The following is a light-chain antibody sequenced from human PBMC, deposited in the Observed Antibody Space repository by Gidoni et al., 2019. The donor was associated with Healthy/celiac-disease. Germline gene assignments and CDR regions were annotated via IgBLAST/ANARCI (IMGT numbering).Light chain of an antibody. V-gene: IGLV2-8*01. CDR1: SSDVGGYNY. Sequence: QSALTQPPSPSGSPGQSVTISCTGTSSDVGGYNYVSWYQQHPGKAPKLTIYEVSKRPSGVPDRFSGSKSGNTASLTVSGLQAEDEADYYCSSYAGSNNLWVFGGGTKLTVL. CDR3: SSYAGSNNLWV. CDR2: EVS. J-gene: IGLJ2*01.